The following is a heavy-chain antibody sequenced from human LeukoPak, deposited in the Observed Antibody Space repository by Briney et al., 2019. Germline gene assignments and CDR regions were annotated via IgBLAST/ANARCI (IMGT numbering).Heavy chain of an antibody. D-gene: IGHD1-26*01. CDR1: GFTFSSYA. Sequence: GGSLRLSCAASGFTFSSYAMSWVRQAPRKGLEWVSAISGSGGSTYYADSVKGRLTISRDNAKNSLYLQMNSLRAEDTAVYYCARVGAATPRNNWFDPWGQGTLVTVSS. V-gene: IGHV3-23*01. CDR3: ARVGAATPRNNWFDP. CDR2: ISGSGGST. J-gene: IGHJ5*02.